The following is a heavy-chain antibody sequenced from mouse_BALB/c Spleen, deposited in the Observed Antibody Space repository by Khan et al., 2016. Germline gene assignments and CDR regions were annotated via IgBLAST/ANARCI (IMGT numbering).Heavy chain of an antibody. V-gene: IGHV9-2-1*01. CDR3: AKGVRRAIDY. Sequence: QIQLVQSGPELKKPGETVKISCKASGYTFTDYSMHWVKQAPGKGLKWMGWINTETGEPTYADDFKGRFAFSLETSASTAYLQLNNHKNEDTATXFCAKGVRRAIDYWGQGTSVTVSS. J-gene: IGHJ4*01. CDR1: GYTFTDYS. CDR2: INTETGEP. D-gene: IGHD2-14*01.